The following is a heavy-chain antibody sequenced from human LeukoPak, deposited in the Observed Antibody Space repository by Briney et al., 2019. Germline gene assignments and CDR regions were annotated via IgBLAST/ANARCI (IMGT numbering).Heavy chain of an antibody. CDR2: MNPNSGNT. V-gene: IGHV1-8*01. D-gene: IGHD3-9*01. CDR1: GYTFTSYD. J-gene: IGHJ3*02. Sequence: GASVKVSCKASGYTFTSYDINWVRQATGQGREWMGWMNPNSGNTGYAQKFQGRVTMTRNTSISTAYMELSSLRSEDAAVYYCTRGYSGISIYAFDIWGQGTMVTVSS. CDR3: TRGYSGISIYAFDI.